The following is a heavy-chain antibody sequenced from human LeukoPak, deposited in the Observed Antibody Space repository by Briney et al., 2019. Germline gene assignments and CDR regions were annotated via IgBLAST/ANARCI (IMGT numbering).Heavy chain of an antibody. D-gene: IGHD3-10*01. CDR1: GYTFSSYG. J-gene: IGHJ4*02. V-gene: IGHV1-18*01. CDR2: ISAYNGKT. Sequence: ASVKVSCKASGYTFSSYGITWVRQAPGQGLQWMAWISAYNGKTNYAQKLQGRVSMTTDTSTSTAYMELRNLTPDDTAVYYCARVGNDGSGTFHYWGQGTLVTVSS. CDR3: ARVGNDGSGTFHY.